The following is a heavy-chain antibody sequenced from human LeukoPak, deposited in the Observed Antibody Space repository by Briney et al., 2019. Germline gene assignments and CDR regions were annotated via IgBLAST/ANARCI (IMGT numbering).Heavy chain of an antibody. Sequence: ASVKVFCKASGYTFTSYYMHWVRQAPGQGLEWMGIINPSGGRTNYAPKFQGRVTMTRDTATSTVYMELSSLRSEDTAVYYCVRDGEVIIKPAASFPHDAFDIWGQGTMVIVSS. CDR3: VRDGEVIIKPAASFPHDAFDI. D-gene: IGHD3-10*01. CDR1: GYTFTSYY. CDR2: INPSGGRT. J-gene: IGHJ3*02. V-gene: IGHV1-46*01.